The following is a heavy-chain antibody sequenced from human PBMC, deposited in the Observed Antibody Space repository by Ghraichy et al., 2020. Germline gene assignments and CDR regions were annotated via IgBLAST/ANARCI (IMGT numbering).Heavy chain of an antibody. J-gene: IGHJ1*01. V-gene: IGHV3-7*01. D-gene: IGHD4-17*01. Sequence: GGSLRLSCAASGFIFSSYWMSWVRQAPGKGLEWVANIKQDGSEKYYVDSVKGRFTISRDNAKNSLFLQRNSLRAEDTAVYYCARASSSTVTAEYFQHWGQGTLVTVSS. CDR3: ARASSSTVTAEYFQH. CDR2: IKQDGSEK. CDR1: GFIFSSYW.